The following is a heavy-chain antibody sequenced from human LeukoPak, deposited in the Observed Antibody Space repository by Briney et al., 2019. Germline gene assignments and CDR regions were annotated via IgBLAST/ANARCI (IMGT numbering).Heavy chain of an antibody. CDR1: GGSISSYY. J-gene: IGHJ4*02. D-gene: IGHD6-13*01. V-gene: IGHV4-59*08. CDR3: AVSSSWSLYYFDY. CDR2: IYYSGST. Sequence: PSETLSLTCTVSGGSISSYYWSRIRQPPGKGLEWIGYIYYSGSTNYNPSLKSRVTISVDTSKNQFSLKLSSVTAADTAVYYCAVSSSWSLYYFDYWGQGTLVTVSS.